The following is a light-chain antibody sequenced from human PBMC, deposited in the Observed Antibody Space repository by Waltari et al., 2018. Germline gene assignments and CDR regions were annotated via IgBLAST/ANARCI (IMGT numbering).Light chain of an antibody. Sequence: DVQMTQSPSSLSASVGDRVTITCQASQDIKTYSNWYQHKSGKAPKVVIYDLSPLATGVPSRFSGTGYGTQFTLTISSLQPEDIATYYCQQYEDESTFGGGTKVEVK. CDR1: QDIKTY. CDR2: DLS. CDR3: QQYEDEST. J-gene: IGKJ4*01. V-gene: IGKV1-33*01.